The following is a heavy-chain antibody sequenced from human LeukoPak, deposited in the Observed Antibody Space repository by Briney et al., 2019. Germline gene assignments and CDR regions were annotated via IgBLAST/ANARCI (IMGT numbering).Heavy chain of an antibody. CDR1: GYRFTSYW. V-gene: IGHV5-10-1*01. Sequence: GESLRISCKGSGYRFTSYWISWVRQMPGKGLEWMGRMDPSDSYTIYSPSFQGHVTISADKSISTAHLQWSSLKASDTSMYYCARLWYDSSGDDAFDIWGQGTMVTVSS. CDR3: ARLWYDSSGDDAFDI. CDR2: MDPSDSYT. J-gene: IGHJ3*02. D-gene: IGHD3-22*01.